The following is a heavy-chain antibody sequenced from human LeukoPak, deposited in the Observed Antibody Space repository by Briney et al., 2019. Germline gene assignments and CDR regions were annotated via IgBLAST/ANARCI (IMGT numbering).Heavy chain of an antibody. CDR2: IYSGGST. CDR1: GFTVSSNY. Sequence: GGSLRLSCAASGFTVSSNYMSWVRQAPGKGLEWVSVIYSGGSTYYADSVKGRFTISRDNSKNTLYLQMNSLRAEDTAVYYCARAIRGGYPLDYWGQGTLVTVSS. CDR3: ARAIRGGYPLDY. V-gene: IGHV3-66*01. J-gene: IGHJ4*02. D-gene: IGHD2-15*01.